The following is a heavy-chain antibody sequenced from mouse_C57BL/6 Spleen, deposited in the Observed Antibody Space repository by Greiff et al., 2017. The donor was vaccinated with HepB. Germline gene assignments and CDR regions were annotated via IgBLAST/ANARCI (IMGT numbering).Heavy chain of an antibody. CDR2: IDPSDSYT. Sequence: QVQLKQPGAELVMPGASVKLSCKASGYTFSSYWMHWVKQRPGQGLEWIGEIDPSDSYTNYNQKFKGKSTLTVDKSSSTAYMQLSSLTSEDSAVYYCARKGPIYYGNYVDYWGQGTTLTVSS. CDR1: GYTFSSYW. J-gene: IGHJ2*01. CDR3: ARKGPIYYGNYVDY. V-gene: IGHV1-69*01. D-gene: IGHD2-1*01.